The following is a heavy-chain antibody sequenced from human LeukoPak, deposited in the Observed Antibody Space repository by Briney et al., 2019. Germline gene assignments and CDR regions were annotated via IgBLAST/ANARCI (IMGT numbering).Heavy chain of an antibody. J-gene: IGHJ4*02. V-gene: IGHV2-5*02. D-gene: IGHD6-13*01. Sequence: SGPTLVNPTQTLTLTCTFSGFSLSTSGVGVGWIRQPPGKVLEWLALIYWDDDKRYNPSLKSRVTITKDTSKNQVVLTMTNMDPVDTATYYCAHTGSNWYQYYFDYWGQGTLVTVSS. CDR2: IYWDDDK. CDR1: GFSLSTSGVG. CDR3: AHTGSNWYQYYFDY.